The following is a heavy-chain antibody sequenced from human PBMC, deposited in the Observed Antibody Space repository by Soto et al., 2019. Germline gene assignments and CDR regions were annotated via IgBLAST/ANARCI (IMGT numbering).Heavy chain of an antibody. CDR3: ARLDPNSSGWSRTLDY. CDR2: IIPIFGTA. V-gene: IGHV1-69*12. J-gene: IGHJ4*02. D-gene: IGHD6-19*01. CDR1: GGTFSSYA. Sequence: QVQLVQSGAEVKKPGSSVKVSCKASGGTFSSYAISLVRQAPGQGLEWMGGIIPIFGTANYAQKFQGRVTITADESTSTAYMELSSLRSEDTAVYYCARLDPNSSGWSRTLDYWGQGTLVTVSS.